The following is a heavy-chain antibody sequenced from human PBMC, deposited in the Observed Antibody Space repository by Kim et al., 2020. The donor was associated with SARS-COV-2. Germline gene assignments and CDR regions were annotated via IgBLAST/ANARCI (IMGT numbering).Heavy chain of an antibody. J-gene: IGHJ6*02. CDR3: AKDSAITIFGVAPIYYYGMDV. D-gene: IGHD3-3*01. CDR2: ISGSGGST. V-gene: IGHV3-23*01. CDR1: GFTFSSYA. Sequence: GGSLRLSCAASGFTFSSYAMSWVRQAPGKGLEWVSAISGSGGSTYYADSVKGQFTISRDNSKNTLYLQMNSLRAEDTAVYYCAKDSAITIFGVAPIYYYGMDVWGQGTTVTVSS.